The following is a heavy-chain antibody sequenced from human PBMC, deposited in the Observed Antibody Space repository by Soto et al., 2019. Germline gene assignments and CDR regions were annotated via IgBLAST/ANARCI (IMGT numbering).Heavy chain of an antibody. D-gene: IGHD3-22*01. V-gene: IGHV3-21*01. CDR1: GFTFSSYS. CDR3: AREGFDSSGYYRGLDY. Sequence: EVQLVESGGGLVKPGGSLRLSCAASGFTFSSYSMNWVRQAPGKGLEWVSSISSSSSYIYYADSVKGRFTISRDNAKNSRYLQMKILRAEDTAVYYWAREGFDSSGYYRGLDYWGQGTLVTVSS. J-gene: IGHJ4*02. CDR2: ISSSSSYI.